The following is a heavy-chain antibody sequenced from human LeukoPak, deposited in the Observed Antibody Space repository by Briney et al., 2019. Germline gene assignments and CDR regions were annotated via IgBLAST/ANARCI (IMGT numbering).Heavy chain of an antibody. V-gene: IGHV3-11*04. J-gene: IGHJ4*02. CDR2: ISSSGSTI. CDR3: ARDPDPAYYYDSSGYPGLDY. CDR1: GFTFSDYY. Sequence: GGSLRLSCAASGFTFSDYYMSWVRQAPGKGLECISYISSSGSTIYYADSVKGRFTISRDNAKNSLYLQMNSLRAEDTAVYYCARDPDPAYYYDSSGYPGLDYWGQGTLVTVSS. D-gene: IGHD3-22*01.